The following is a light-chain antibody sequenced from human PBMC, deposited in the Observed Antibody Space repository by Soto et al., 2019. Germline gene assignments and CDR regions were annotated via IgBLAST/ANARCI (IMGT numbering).Light chain of an antibody. V-gene: IGKV3D-15*01. CDR2: GAS. CDR1: QSVSSN. J-gene: IGKJ1*01. CDR3: QQYHSSPRT. Sequence: EIVMTQSPATLSVSPGERATLSCRASQSVSSNLAWYQQKPGQAPRLLIYGASTRATGIPDRFSGSGSGTDFTLTISRLEPEDFAVYYCQQYHSSPRTFGQGTKVEIK.